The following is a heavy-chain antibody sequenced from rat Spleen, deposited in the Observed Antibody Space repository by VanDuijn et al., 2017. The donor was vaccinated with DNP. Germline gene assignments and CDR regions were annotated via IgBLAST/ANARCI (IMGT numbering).Heavy chain of an antibody. D-gene: IGHD1-7*01. CDR1: GFTFSDYN. J-gene: IGHJ4*01. V-gene: IGHV5S10*01. CDR3: ATLTTGILPMDA. Sequence: EVQLVESGGGLVQPGRSLKLSCAASGFTFSDYNMAWVRQAPKKGLEWVATIIYDGSRTYYRDSVKGRFTISRDNAKSTLYLQMDSLRSEDTATYYCATLTTGILPMDAWGQGTSVTVSS. CDR2: IIYDGSRT.